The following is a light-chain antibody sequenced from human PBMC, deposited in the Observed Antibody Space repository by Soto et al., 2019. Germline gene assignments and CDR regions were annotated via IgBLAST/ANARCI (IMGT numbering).Light chain of an antibody. Sequence: IQLTQSPSPLYESVGDRVTMTCRASQGISSYLAWYQQKPGKAPKLLIYAASSLQSGVTSRFSGSGSGTDFTLTISSLQPEDFATYYCQQSYSTPWTVGPGTQVDIK. V-gene: IGKV1-39*01. J-gene: IGKJ1*01. CDR1: QGISSY. CDR3: QQSYSTPWT. CDR2: AAS.